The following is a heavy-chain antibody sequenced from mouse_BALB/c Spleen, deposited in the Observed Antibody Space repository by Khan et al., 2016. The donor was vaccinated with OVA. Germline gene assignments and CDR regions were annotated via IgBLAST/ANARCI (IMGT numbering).Heavy chain of an antibody. CDR2: ISYSGST. CDR1: GYSIPSDYA. V-gene: IGHV3-2*02. CDR3: ARSIMAN. J-gene: IGHJ2*01. Sequence: EVQLVESGPGLVKPSQSLSLTCTVTGYSIPSDYAWNWIRQFPGNKLEWMGYISYSGSTRYNPSLKRRISLTRDTSKNQFFLQLNSGTTEDTATYDYARSIMANWGQGTTVTVAS.